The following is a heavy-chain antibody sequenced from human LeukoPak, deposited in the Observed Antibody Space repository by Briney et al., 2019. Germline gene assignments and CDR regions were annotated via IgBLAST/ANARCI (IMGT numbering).Heavy chain of an antibody. CDR2: IYYSGST. CDR3: ARVRLIAAAGTLLYFQH. J-gene: IGHJ1*01. CDR1: GGSISSSSYY. Sequence: PSETLSLTCTVSGGSISSSSYYWGWIRQPPGKGLEWIGSIYYSGSTYYNPSLKSRVTISVDTSKNQFSLKLSSVTAADTAVYYWARVRLIAAAGTLLYFQHWGRGTLVTVSS. D-gene: IGHD6-13*01. V-gene: IGHV4-39*07.